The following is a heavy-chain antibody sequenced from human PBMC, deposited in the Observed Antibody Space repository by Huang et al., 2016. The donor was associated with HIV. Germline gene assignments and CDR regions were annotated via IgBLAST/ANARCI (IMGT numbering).Heavy chain of an antibody. CDR1: GYSFSSYW. CDR3: ARRFSSSSGYFDY. V-gene: IGHV5-51*01. D-gene: IGHD6-6*01. CDR2: IFLDDSDT. Sequence: VQLVQSGAEVKKPGESLKISCMGSGYSFSSYWIAWVRQMPGKGLEWMGIIFLDDSDTTYSPSFEGQVTISADKSIGTAYLQWSSLKASDTAMYYCARRFSSSSGYFDYWGQGSLVTVSS. J-gene: IGHJ4*02.